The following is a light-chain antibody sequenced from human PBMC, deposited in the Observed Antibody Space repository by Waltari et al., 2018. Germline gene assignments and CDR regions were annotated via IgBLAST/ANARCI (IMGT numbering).Light chain of an antibody. CDR3: SSYAVNHNLL. V-gene: IGLV2-8*01. Sequence: QSALTQPPSASGSPGQSVTISCTGTSSAIGGYNGISWYQQHPGKAPKLMIYEITKRPSGVPDRFSASKSGNTASLTVSGLQAEDEADYYCSSYAVNHNLLFGGGTKLTVL. CDR1: SSAIGGYNG. CDR2: EIT. J-gene: IGLJ2*01.